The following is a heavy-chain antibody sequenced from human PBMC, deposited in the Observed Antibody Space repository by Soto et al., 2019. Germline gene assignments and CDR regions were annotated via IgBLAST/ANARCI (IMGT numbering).Heavy chain of an antibody. J-gene: IGHJ4*02. CDR3: ARGLFGQQWLVGFDS. Sequence: QVHLVQSGAEVKKPGSSVKVSCKASGGSFSNYIFAWVRQAPGQGLEWMGGAIPMFATAQYAQKLQGRVTITADEATSTVYMDLTRITSDDAAVSYCARGLFGQQWLVGFDSWGQGTLVTVSS. CDR2: AIPMFATA. D-gene: IGHD6-19*01. CDR1: GGSFSNYI. V-gene: IGHV1-69*01.